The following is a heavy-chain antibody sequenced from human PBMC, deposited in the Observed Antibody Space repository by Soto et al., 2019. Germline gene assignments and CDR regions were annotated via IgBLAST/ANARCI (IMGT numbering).Heavy chain of an antibody. Sequence: QVQLQQWGAGLLKPSETLSLTCAVYGGSFSGYYRSWIRQPPGKGLEWIGEINHSGSTNYNPSLKSRVTISVDTSKNQFSLKLSSVTAADTAVYYCARGRFGGSSGYYIPPPFDYWGQGTLVTVSS. CDR3: ARGRFGGSSGYYIPPPFDY. CDR1: GGSFSGYY. D-gene: IGHD3-22*01. CDR2: INHSGST. J-gene: IGHJ4*02. V-gene: IGHV4-34*01.